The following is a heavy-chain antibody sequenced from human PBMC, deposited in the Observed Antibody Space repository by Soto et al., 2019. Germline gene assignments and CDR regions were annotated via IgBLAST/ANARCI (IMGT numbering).Heavy chain of an antibody. CDR3: AKAQKVDTMGRGVIAYFDY. CDR1: GFTVSINY. D-gene: IGHD3-10*01. J-gene: IGHJ4*02. CDR2: IYSGGST. Sequence: PGGSLRLSCAASGFTVSINYMSWVRQAPGKGLEWVSVIYSGGSTYYADSVKGRFTISRDNSKNTLYLQMNSLRAEDTAVYYCAKAQKVDTMGRGVIAYFDYWGQGTLVTVSS. V-gene: IGHV3-53*01.